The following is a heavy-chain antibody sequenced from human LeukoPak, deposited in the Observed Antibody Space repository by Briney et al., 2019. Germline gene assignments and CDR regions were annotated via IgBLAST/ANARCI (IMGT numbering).Heavy chain of an antibody. J-gene: IGHJ5*02. CDR1: GGSISSYY. Sequence: PSETLSLTCTVSGGSISSYYWSWIRQPPGKGLEWIGYMYSSGSTNYNPSLKSRVTISLDTSKNQFSLKLSSVTAADTAVYYCARDRGYSSSSWTSVWFDPWGQGTLVTVSS. V-gene: IGHV4-4*08. CDR2: MYSSGST. D-gene: IGHD6-6*01. CDR3: ARDRGYSSSSWTSVWFDP.